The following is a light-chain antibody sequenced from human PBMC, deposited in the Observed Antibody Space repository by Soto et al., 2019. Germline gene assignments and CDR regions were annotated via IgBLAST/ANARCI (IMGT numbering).Light chain of an antibody. CDR2: KNN. CDR1: SSNIESNT. Sequence: QAVVTQPPSASGTPGQRVTISCSGSSSNIESNTGNWYQQLPGTAPKLLIYKNNRRPSGVPDRFSGSKSGTSASLAISGLQSEDEADYYCAAWDDSLSGRVFGGGTKPTVL. J-gene: IGLJ3*02. V-gene: IGLV1-44*01. CDR3: AAWDDSLSGRV.